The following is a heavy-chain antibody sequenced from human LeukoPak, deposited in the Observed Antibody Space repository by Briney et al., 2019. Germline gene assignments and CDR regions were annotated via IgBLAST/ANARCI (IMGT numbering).Heavy chain of an antibody. CDR2: IIPIFGTA. Sequence: ASVKVSFKASGGTFSSYAISWVRQAPGQGLEWMGGIIPIFGTANYAQKFQGRVTITADESTSTAYMELGSLRSEDTAVYYCARTFLISSLHFDPWGQGTLVTVSS. J-gene: IGHJ5*02. CDR3: ARTFLISSLHFDP. D-gene: IGHD2-8*01. V-gene: IGHV1-69*13. CDR1: GGTFSSYA.